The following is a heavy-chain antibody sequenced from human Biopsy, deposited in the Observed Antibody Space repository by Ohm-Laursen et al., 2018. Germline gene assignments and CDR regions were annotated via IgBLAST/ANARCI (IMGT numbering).Heavy chain of an antibody. CDR3: ARGRTLGDCSGSSCYLGDN. D-gene: IGHD2-15*01. J-gene: IGHJ4*02. CDR1: GGTFSTPA. CDR2: ITPIFDTA. V-gene: IGHV1-69*06. Sequence: SVKVSCKASGGTFSTPAISWERQAPGPGLEWMGGITPIFDTANYAQKFQGRVTITADRSASTAYMELSSLTSDDTAVYYCARGRTLGDCSGSSCYLGDNWGQGTLVTVSS.